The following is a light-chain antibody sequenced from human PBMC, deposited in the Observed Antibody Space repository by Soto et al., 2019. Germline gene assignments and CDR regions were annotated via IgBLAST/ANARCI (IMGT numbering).Light chain of an antibody. J-gene: IGKJ2*01. CDR1: QSISSY. V-gene: IGKV1-39*01. CDR3: QQSYSTPYT. Sequence: DIQMTQSPSSLSASVGARVTITCRASQSISSYLNWYQQKPGKAPKLLIYAASSLQSGVPSRFRGSGSGTDFTLTISCLQPEDFAVYYCQQSYSTPYTFGQGAKLEIK. CDR2: AAS.